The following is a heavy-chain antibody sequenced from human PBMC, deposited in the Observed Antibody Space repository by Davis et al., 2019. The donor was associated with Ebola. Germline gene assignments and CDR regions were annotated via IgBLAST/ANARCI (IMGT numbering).Heavy chain of an antibody. D-gene: IGHD3-3*01. J-gene: IGHJ4*02. V-gene: IGHV3-64D*06. Sequence: GGSLRLSCSASGFTFSSYAMHWVRQAPGKGLEYVSAISSNGGSTYYADSVKGRFTISRDNSKNTLYLQMSSLRAEDTAVYYCAKAPRLSKITIFGVDYSGYWGQGTLVTVSS. CDR2: ISSNGGST. CDR1: GFTFSSYA. CDR3: AKAPRLSKITIFGVDYSGY.